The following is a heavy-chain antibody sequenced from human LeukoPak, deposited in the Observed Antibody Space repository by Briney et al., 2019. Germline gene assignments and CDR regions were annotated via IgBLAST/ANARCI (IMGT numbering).Heavy chain of an antibody. J-gene: IGHJ6*02. CDR3: ARDCRSGSCYDYYGMDV. Sequence: GGSLRLSCAASGFTFSSFWMIWVRQAPGKGLEWVANIKEDGSVKNYVDSVKGRFTISRDNAKNSLFLQMNSLRAEDTAVYYCARDCRSGSCYDYYGMDVWGQGTTVTVSS. D-gene: IGHD2-15*01. V-gene: IGHV3-7*03. CDR1: GFTFSSFW. CDR2: IKEDGSVK.